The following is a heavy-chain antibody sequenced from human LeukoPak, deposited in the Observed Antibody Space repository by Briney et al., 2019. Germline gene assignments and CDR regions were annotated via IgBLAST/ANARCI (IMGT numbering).Heavy chain of an antibody. J-gene: IGHJ4*02. CDR3: AKGITMVRGVIYGYFDN. V-gene: IGHV3-23*01. Sequence: PGGSLRLSCAASGFTFSTYATSWVRQAPGKGLEWVSGISGSGGSTYYADSVKGRFTISRDNSKNTLYLQMNSLRVEDTAVYYCAKGITMVRGVIYGYFDNWGQGTLVTVSS. CDR2: ISGSGGST. CDR1: GFTFSTYA. D-gene: IGHD3-10*01.